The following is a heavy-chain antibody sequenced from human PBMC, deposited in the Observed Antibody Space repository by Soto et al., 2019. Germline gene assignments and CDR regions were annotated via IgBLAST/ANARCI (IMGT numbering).Heavy chain of an antibody. D-gene: IGHD3-16*01. V-gene: IGHV1-3*01. Sequence: AASVKVSCKASGYTFTSYAMHWVRQAPGQRLEWMGWINAGNGNTKYSQKFQGRVTITRDTSASTAYMELSSLRSEDTAVYYCARGRPRGGDYYYYYGMDVWGQGTTVTVSS. CDR1: GYTFTSYA. CDR3: ARGRPRGGDYYYYYGMDV. CDR2: INAGNGNT. J-gene: IGHJ6*02.